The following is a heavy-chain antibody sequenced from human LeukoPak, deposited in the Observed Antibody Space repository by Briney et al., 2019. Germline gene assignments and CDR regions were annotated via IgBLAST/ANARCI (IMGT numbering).Heavy chain of an antibody. CDR2: ISGSGGST. CDR3: AKDSAVAKNSGY. CDR1: GFTFSSYA. V-gene: IGHV3-23*01. D-gene: IGHD6-19*01. J-gene: IGHJ4*02. Sequence: GGSLRLSCAASGFTFSSYAMSWVRQAPGKGLEWVSAISGSGGSTYYADSVKGRFTISRDNSKNTLYLQMNCLRAEDTAVYYCAKDSAVAKNSGYWGQGTLVTVSS.